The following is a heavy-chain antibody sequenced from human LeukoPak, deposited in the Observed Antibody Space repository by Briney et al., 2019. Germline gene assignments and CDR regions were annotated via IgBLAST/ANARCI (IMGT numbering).Heavy chain of an antibody. D-gene: IGHD6-19*01. J-gene: IGHJ3*02. CDR2: ISYDGSNK. CDR1: GFTFSSYG. V-gene: IGHV3-30*18. Sequence: QPGRSRRLSCAASGFTFSSYGMHWVRQAPGKGLEWVAVISYDGSNKSYADSVKGRFTISRDNSKNTLYLQMNSLRAEDTAVYYCAKLMKQWLDNDAFDIWGQGTMVTVSS. CDR3: AKLMKQWLDNDAFDI.